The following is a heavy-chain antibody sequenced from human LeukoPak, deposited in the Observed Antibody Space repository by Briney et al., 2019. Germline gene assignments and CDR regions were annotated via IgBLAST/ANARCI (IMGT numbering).Heavy chain of an antibody. CDR2: IYYSGST. CDR1: GGSISSGGYY. D-gene: IGHD2-2*01. Sequence: SETLSLTCTVSGGSISSGGYYWRWIRQHPGKGLEWIGYIYYSGSTYYNPSLKSRVTISVDTSKNQFSLKLSSVTAADTAVYYCARYIVVVPAARATDAFDIWGQGTMVTVSS. V-gene: IGHV4-31*03. J-gene: IGHJ3*02. CDR3: ARYIVVVPAARATDAFDI.